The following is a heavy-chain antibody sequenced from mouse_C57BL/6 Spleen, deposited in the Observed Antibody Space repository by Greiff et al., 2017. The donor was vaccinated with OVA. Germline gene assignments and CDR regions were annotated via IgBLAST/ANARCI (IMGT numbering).Heavy chain of an antibody. CDR2: ISDGGSYT. J-gene: IGHJ2*01. CDR1: GFTLSSYA. D-gene: IGHD1-1*01. Sequence: EVHLVESGGGLVKPGGSLKLSCAASGFTLSSYAMSWVRQTPEKRLEWVATISDGGSYTYYPDNVKGRFTISRDNAKNNLYLQMSHLKSEDTAMYYCARGYGSSSFDYWGQGTTLTVSS. V-gene: IGHV5-4*01. CDR3: ARGYGSSSFDY.